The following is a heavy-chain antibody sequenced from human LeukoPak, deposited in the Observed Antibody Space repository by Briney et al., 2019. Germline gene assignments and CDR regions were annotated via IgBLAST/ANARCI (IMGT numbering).Heavy chain of an antibody. J-gene: IGHJ3*01. CDR3: ASVGFGEFVDPFDF. Sequence: APVKVSCKVSGYTLTQLSMHWVRQAPGKGLEWMGGFDPEDGVTLYAQKFQGRVTMTEDTSTDTAYMELSILRSEDTAVYYCASVGFGEFVDPFDFWGQGTVVTVSS. CDR1: GYTLTQLS. V-gene: IGHV1-24*01. D-gene: IGHD3-10*01. CDR2: FDPEDGVT.